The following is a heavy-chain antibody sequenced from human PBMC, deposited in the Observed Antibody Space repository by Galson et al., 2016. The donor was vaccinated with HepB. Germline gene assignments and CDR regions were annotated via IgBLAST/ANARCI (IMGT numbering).Heavy chain of an antibody. CDR1: GFTFSAYG. CDR3: ANALPRSGDYYFEN. J-gene: IGHJ4*01. Sequence: SLRLSCAATGFTFSAYGMHWVRQAPGKGLAWVSCINSDGSRRISADSVKGRFTISRDNAENTLHLQMNSLSAEDTAVYYCANALPRSGDYYFENWGHGTLVTVSS. CDR2: INSDGSRR. D-gene: IGHD4-17*01. V-gene: IGHV3-74*01.